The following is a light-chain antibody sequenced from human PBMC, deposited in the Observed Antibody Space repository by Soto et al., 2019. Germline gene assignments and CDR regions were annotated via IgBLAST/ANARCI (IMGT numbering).Light chain of an antibody. CDR1: QSVSTS. V-gene: IGKV3-11*01. J-gene: IGKJ4*01. CDR3: QQRYNWPLT. CDR2: GAS. Sequence: EIVFTQSPATLSLSPGERATLSCRASQSVSTSLAWYQQKPGQAPRLLIYGASNGATGIPARFSGTGSGTDFTLTISSLEPEDFAVYYCQQRYNWPLTFGGGTKVDIK.